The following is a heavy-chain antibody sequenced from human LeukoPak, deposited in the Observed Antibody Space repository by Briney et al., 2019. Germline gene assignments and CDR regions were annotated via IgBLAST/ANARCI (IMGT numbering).Heavy chain of an antibody. CDR3: ARVYGRDYYDTTGY. J-gene: IGHJ4*02. CDR2: ISAYNGNT. CDR1: GGTFSSYA. Sequence: ASVKVSCKASGGTFSSYAISWVRQAPGQGLEWMGWISAYNGNTNYAQKLQGRVTMTTDTSTSTAYMELRSLRSDDTAVYYCARVYGRDYYDTTGYWGQGTLVTVSS. D-gene: IGHD3-22*01. V-gene: IGHV1-18*01.